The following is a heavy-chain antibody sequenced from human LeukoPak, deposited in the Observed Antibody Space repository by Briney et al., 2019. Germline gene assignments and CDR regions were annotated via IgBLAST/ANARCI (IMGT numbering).Heavy chain of an antibody. J-gene: IGHJ4*02. V-gene: IGHV3-11*05. D-gene: IGHD6-13*01. CDR1: GFTFSDYY. Sequence: PGGSLRLSCAASGFTFSDYYMSWIRQAPGKGLEWVSYISSSSSYTNYADSVKGRFTISRDNAKNSLYLQMNSLRAEDTAVYYCARDGIAAAGPDYWGQGTLVTVSS. CDR3: ARDGIAAAGPDY. CDR2: ISSSSSYT.